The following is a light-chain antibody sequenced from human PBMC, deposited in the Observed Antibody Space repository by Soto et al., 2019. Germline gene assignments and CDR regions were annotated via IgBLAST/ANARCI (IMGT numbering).Light chain of an antibody. Sequence: DLQMNKSPSTLSASVGDRVTITCRASQNIRSLLAWFQQKPGKAPKLLIYDASSLESGVPQRFSGSGSGTEFTLTISSLQPDDFRTYYCHAYNLYWTFGQGTKVDIK. CDR1: QNIRSL. CDR2: DAS. CDR3: HAYNLYWT. J-gene: IGKJ1*01. V-gene: IGKV1-5*01.